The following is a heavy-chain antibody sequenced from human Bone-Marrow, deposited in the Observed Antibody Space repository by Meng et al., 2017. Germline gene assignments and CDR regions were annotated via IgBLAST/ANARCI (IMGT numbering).Heavy chain of an antibody. D-gene: IGHD3-22*01. CDR1: GGSISSSSYY. V-gene: IGHV4-39*07. J-gene: IGHJ4*02. CDR2: IYYSGST. CDR3: ARVVPYYYDSSGYCFDY. Sequence: SETLSLTCTVSGGSISSSSYYWGWIRQPPGKGLEWIGSIYYSGSTNYNPSLKSRVTISVDTSKNQFSLKLSSVTAADTAVYYCARVVPYYYDSSGYCFDYWGQGTLVTVSS.